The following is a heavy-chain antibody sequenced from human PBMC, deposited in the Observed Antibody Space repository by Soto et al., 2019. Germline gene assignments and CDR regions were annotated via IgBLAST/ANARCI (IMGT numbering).Heavy chain of an antibody. D-gene: IGHD2-2*01. CDR3: ARDLGYCSSTSCYVWFDP. CDR1: GYTFTSYA. CDR2: INAGNGNT. J-gene: IGHJ5*02. Sequence: VKVSCKASGYTFTSYAMHWVRQAPGQRLEWMGWINAGNGNTKYSQKLQGRVTITRDTSASTAYMELSSLRSEDTAVYYFARDLGYCSSTSCYVWFDPWGQGTLVTVSS. V-gene: IGHV1-3*01.